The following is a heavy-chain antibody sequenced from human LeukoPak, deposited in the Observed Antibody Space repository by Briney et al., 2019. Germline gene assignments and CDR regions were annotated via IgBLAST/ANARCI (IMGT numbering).Heavy chain of an antibody. D-gene: IGHD6-19*01. CDR3: ARGKYGGWYWGDYYYYYMDV. Sequence: GASVKVSCKASGYTFTSYAMHWVRQAPGQRLEWMGWINAGNGNTKYSQEFQGRVTMTTDTSTSTAYMELRSLRSDDTAVYYCARGKYGGWYWGDYYYYYMDVWGKGTTVTVSS. CDR2: INAGNGNT. J-gene: IGHJ6*03. V-gene: IGHV1-3*01. CDR1: GYTFTSYA.